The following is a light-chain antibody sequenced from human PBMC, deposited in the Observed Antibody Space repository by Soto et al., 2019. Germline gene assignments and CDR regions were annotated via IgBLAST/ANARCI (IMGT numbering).Light chain of an antibody. CDR1: QSISSW. J-gene: IGKJ1*01. CDR3: QQYNSYSPWT. Sequence: MYQSPDTLSASIGDRVTLTCRASQSISSWLAWYQQKPGKAPKLLIYDASSLESGVPSRFSGSGSGTEFTLTISSLQPDDFATYYCQQYNSYSPWTFGQGSIVDI. CDR2: DAS. V-gene: IGKV1-5*01.